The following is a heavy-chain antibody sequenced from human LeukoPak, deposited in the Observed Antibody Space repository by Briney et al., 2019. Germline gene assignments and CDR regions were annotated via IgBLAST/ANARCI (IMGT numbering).Heavy chain of an antibody. CDR3: PRKYDSSGYYDH. V-gene: IGHV3-7*03. CDR1: GFTFSSYA. CDR2: IKQDGSKK. J-gene: IGHJ4*02. D-gene: IGHD3-22*01. Sequence: PGGSLRLSCAASGFTFSSYAMHWVRQAPGKGLEWVANIKQDGSKKSYVDSVKGRFTISRDNAKNSLYLQMSSLRAEDTAVYYCPRKYDSSGYYDHWGQGILVSVSS.